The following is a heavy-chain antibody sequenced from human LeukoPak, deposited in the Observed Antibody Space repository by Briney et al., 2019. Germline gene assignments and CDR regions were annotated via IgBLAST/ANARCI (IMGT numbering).Heavy chain of an antibody. CDR1: GFTFSSYG. J-gene: IGHJ4*02. CDR2: ISYDGSNK. D-gene: IGHD6-19*01. V-gene: IGHV3-30*18. Sequence: GGSLRLYCAASGFTFSSYGMHWVRQAPGKGLEWVALISYDGSNKYYADSVKGRFTISRDNSKNKLYLKMNSLRAEDTAVYYCAKAGRIAVAGTLFDYWGQGTLVTVSS. CDR3: AKAGRIAVAGTLFDY.